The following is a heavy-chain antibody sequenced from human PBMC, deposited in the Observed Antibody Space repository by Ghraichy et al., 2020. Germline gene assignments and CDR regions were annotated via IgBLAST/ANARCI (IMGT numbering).Heavy chain of an antibody. CDR3: AKDREGYSSSSVF. CDR1: GFTFSSYA. CDR2: ISGSGGST. Sequence: GESLNISCAASGFTFSSYAMSWVRQAPGKGLEWVSAISGSGGSTYYADSVKGRFTISRDNSKNTLYLQMNSLRAEDTAVYYCAKDREGYSSSSVFWGQGTLVTVSS. J-gene: IGHJ4*02. V-gene: IGHV3-23*01. D-gene: IGHD6-6*01.